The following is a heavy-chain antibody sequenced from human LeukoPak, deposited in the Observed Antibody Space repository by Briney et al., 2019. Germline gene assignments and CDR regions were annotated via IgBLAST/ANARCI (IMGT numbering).Heavy chain of an antibody. CDR2: IIPIFGTA. CDR3: ARVLRFLESWFDP. J-gene: IGHJ5*02. V-gene: IGHV1-69*05. D-gene: IGHD3-3*01. Sequence: SVKVSCKASGGTFSSYAISWVRQAPGQGLEWMGRIIPIFGTANYAQKFQGRVTITTDESTSTAYMELSSLRSEDTAVYYCARVLRFLESWFDPWGQGTLVTVSS. CDR1: GGTFSSYA.